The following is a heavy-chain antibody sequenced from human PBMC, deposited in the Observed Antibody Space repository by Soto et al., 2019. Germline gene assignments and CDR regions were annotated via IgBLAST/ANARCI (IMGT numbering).Heavy chain of an antibody. CDR1: GGSFSGYY. J-gene: IGHJ4*02. V-gene: IGHV4-34*01. CDR2: INHSGST. CDR3: ARGYGRNFAY. Sequence: QVQLQQWGAGLLKPSETLSLTCAVYGGSFSGYYWNWIRQPPGKGLEWIGEINHSGSTNYNPSLXGXVXIXXDTSKNQFSLKLSSVTAADTAVYYCARGYGRNFAYWGQGTLVTVSS. D-gene: IGHD3-10*01.